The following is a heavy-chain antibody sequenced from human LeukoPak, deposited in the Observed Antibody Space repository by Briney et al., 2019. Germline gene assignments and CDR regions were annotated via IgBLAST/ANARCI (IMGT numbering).Heavy chain of an antibody. CDR3: AGTNQLLYPDDY. CDR2: IYWNGGIT. Sequence: GGSLRLSCAASGFTFYDYGMSWVRQAPGKGLVWVSGIYWNGGITGYADSVKGRFTISRDNAKNSLYLQMNSLRAEDTALYYCAGTNQLLYPDDYWGQGTLVTVSS. CDR1: GFTFYDYG. J-gene: IGHJ4*02. V-gene: IGHV3-20*04. D-gene: IGHD2-2*02.